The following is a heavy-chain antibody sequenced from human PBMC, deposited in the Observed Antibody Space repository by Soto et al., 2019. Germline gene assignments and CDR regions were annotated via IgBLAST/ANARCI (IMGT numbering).Heavy chain of an antibody. CDR1: GYTFTGYY. CDR3: ARGYYDTSGYYPIDF. CDR2: VNPNSGNT. V-gene: IGHV1-8*02. Sequence: ASVKVSCKASGYTFTGYYMHWVRQAPGQGLEWMGWVNPNSGNTDSAQKFQGRVTMTWDTSINTAYMELSSLRSEDTAVYYCARGYYDTSGYYPIDFWGQGTLVTVSS. J-gene: IGHJ4*02. D-gene: IGHD3-22*01.